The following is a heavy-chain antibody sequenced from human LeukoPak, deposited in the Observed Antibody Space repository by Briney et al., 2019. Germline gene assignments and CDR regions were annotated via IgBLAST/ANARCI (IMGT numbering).Heavy chain of an antibody. CDR3: ARFTMIVVVGWFDP. D-gene: IGHD3-22*01. CDR2: IYHGGST. V-gene: IGHV4-4*02. CDR1: GGSISSSYW. Sequence: SETLSLTCTVSGGSISSSYWWSWVRQPPGKGLEWLGEIYHGGSTNYNTSLKSRVSISIDKSKSQFSLKLSSVTAADTAVYYCARFTMIVVVGWFDPWGQGTLVTVSS. J-gene: IGHJ5*02.